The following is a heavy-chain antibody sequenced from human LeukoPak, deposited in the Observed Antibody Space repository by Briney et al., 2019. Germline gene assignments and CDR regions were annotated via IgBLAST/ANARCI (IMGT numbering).Heavy chain of an antibody. V-gene: IGHV4-34*01. J-gene: IGHJ6*03. D-gene: IGHD3-10*01. CDR3: ARGPWFGELGYYYYYMDV. CDR1: GGSFSGYY. CDR2: INHSGST. Sequence: SETLSLTCAVYGGSFSGYYWSWIRQPPGKGLEWIGEINHSGSTNYSPSLKSRGTISVDTSKNQFSLKLASVTAADTAVYYCARGPWFGELGYYYYYMDVGGKGTTVTVS.